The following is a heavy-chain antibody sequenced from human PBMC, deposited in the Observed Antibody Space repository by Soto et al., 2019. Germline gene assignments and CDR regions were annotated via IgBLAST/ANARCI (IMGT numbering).Heavy chain of an antibody. V-gene: IGHV1-2*02. CDR3: AREWRAYYYYYYRMDV. J-gene: IGHJ6*04. CDR1: GYTFTGYD. Sequence: ASVKVSCKASGYTFTGYDMHWVRQAPGQGLEWMGWINPNSGGTNYAQKFQGRVTMTRDTSISTAYMELSRLRSDDTAVYYCAREWRAYYYYYYRMDVWGKGTKVTVSS. D-gene: IGHD3-3*01. CDR2: INPNSGGT.